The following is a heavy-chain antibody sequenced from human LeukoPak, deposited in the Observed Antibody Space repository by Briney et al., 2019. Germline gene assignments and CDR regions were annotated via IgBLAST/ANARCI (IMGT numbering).Heavy chain of an antibody. CDR3: ARGSIAAAGPSYYYYYMDV. V-gene: IGHV1-2*02. Sequence: ASVKVSCKASGYTFTGYYMHWVRQAPGQGLEWMGWINPNSSGTNYAQKFQSRVTMTRDTSISTAYMELSRLRSDDTAVYYCARGSIAAAGPSYYYYYMDVWGKGTTVTVSS. CDR2: INPNSSGT. J-gene: IGHJ6*03. CDR1: GYTFTGYY. D-gene: IGHD6-13*01.